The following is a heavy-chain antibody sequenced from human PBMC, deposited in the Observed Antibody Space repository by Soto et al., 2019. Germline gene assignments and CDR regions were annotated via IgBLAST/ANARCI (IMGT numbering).Heavy chain of an antibody. J-gene: IGHJ6*02. CDR1: GFTFSSYG. D-gene: IGHD6-19*01. Sequence: GGSLRLSCADSGFTFSSYGMHWVRQAPCKGLEWVAVISYDGSNKYYADSVKGRFTISRDNSKNTLYLQMNSLRAEDTAVYYCAKDLGYSSGWHYYYYYGMDVWGQGTTVTVSS. CDR2: ISYDGSNK. CDR3: AKDLGYSSGWHYYYYYGMDV. V-gene: IGHV3-30*18.